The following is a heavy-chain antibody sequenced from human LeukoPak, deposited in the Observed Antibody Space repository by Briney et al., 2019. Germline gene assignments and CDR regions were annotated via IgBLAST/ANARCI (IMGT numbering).Heavy chain of an antibody. V-gene: IGHV3-74*01. J-gene: IGHJ2*01. CDR3: ARAGNYYVDL. Sequence: PGGSLRLSCAASGFTFSSSWMHWVRQGPGKGLVWVARMNADGRTINYADSVKGRFTISRDNAKNTLYLQMNSLRTEDAAVYYCARAGNYYVDLWGRGTQVTVSS. CDR1: GFTFSSSW. CDR2: MNADGRTI. D-gene: IGHD1-7*01.